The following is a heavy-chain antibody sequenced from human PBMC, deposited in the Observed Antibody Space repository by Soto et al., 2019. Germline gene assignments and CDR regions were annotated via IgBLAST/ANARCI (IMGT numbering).Heavy chain of an antibody. J-gene: IGHJ3*02. CDR3: AREGGGLWFGEFAAFDI. CDR1: GGTFSSYA. V-gene: IGHV1-69*13. CDR2: IIPIFGTA. Sequence: SVKVSCKASGGTFSSYAISWVRQAPGQGLERMGGIIPIFGTANYAQKFQGRVTITADESTSTAYMELSSLRSEDTAVYYCAREGGGLWFGEFAAFDIWGQGTMVTVSS. D-gene: IGHD3-10*01.